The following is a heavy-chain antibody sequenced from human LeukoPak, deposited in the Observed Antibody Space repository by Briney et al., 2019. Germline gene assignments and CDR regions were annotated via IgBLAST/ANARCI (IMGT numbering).Heavy chain of an antibody. V-gene: IGHV3-13*01. Sequence: GGSLRLSCAASGFTFSSYDMHWVRQATGKGLEWVSAIGTAGDTYYPGSVKGRFTISRENAKNSLYLQMNSLRARDTAVYYCAREAIYYGSGSYSYYFDYWGQGTLVTVSS. D-gene: IGHD3-10*01. CDR2: IGTAGDT. CDR1: GFTFSSYD. CDR3: AREAIYYGSGSYSYYFDY. J-gene: IGHJ4*02.